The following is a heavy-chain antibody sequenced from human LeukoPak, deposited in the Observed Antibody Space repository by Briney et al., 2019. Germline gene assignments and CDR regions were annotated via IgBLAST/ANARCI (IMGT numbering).Heavy chain of an antibody. CDR1: GYTFTSYV. CDR2: INTNTGNP. D-gene: IGHD6-19*01. CDR3: ARDWVSSGWPRHFDY. V-gene: IGHV7-4-1*02. J-gene: IGHJ4*02. Sequence: GASVKVSCKASGYTFTSYVMNWVRQAPGQGLEWMGWINTNTGNPTYAQGFTGRFVFSLDTSVSTAYLQISSLKAEDTAVYYCARDWVSSGWPRHFDYWGQGTLVTVSS.